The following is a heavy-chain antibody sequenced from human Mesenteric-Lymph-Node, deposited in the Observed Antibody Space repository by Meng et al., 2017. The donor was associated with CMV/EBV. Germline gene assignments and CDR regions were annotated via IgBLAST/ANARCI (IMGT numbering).Heavy chain of an antibody. D-gene: IGHD7-27*01. J-gene: IGHJ4*02. CDR1: GFTFSSTG. CDR2: IWDDGSNK. Sequence: SCAASGFTFSSTGLHWLRQAPGRGLEWVAVIWDDGSNKCYADSVKGRFTVSRDNSKNTLYLQMNSLRAEDTAVYYCAKDGRFTGGLDYWGQGTLVTVSS. CDR3: AKDGRFTGGLDY. V-gene: IGHV3-33*06.